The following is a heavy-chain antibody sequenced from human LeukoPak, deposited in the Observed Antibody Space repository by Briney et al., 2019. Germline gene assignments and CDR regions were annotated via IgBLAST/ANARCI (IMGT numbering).Heavy chain of an antibody. CDR2: IYPSGGST. Sequence: ASVKVSCKASGYTFTNYYIHWVRPAAGQGLEWMGIIYPSGGSTSYAQKFQGRVTMTRDTSTSTVYMELSSLRSEDTAVYYCAREGPYSDSSRSRFDYWGQGTLVTVSS. J-gene: IGHJ4*02. CDR1: GYTFTNYY. V-gene: IGHV1-46*01. CDR3: AREGPYSDSSRSRFDY. D-gene: IGHD6-6*01.